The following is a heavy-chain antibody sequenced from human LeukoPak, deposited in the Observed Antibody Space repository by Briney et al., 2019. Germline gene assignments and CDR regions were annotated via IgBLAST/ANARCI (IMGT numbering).Heavy chain of an antibody. V-gene: IGHV3-30*02. J-gene: IGHJ4*02. D-gene: IGHD3-3*01. Sequence: GGSLRLSCAASGFTFSDFGMHWVRQAPGKGPEWVAYIRNDGGSRMYADSVKGRFTISRDDSKNTLSLQMNSLRAEDTALYYCAKDLWSTYDAYWGQGTVVTVSS. CDR3: AKDLWSTYDAY. CDR1: GFTFSDFG. CDR2: IRNDGGSR.